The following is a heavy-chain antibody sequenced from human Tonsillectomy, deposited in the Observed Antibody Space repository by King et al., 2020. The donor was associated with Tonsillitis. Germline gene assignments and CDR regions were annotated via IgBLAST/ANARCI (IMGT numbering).Heavy chain of an antibody. V-gene: IGHV3-30*18. Sequence: VQLVESGGGVVQPGRSLRLSCAASGFTFSSYGIHWVRQAPGKGLEWVAVISSDGSKKYYADSVRGRFTISIDNSKKTLYLQMNSLRADDTAVYYCAKARQWLVHFDYWGQGTLVTVSS. J-gene: IGHJ4*02. D-gene: IGHD6-19*01. CDR2: ISSDGSKK. CDR1: GFTFSSYG. CDR3: AKARQWLVHFDY.